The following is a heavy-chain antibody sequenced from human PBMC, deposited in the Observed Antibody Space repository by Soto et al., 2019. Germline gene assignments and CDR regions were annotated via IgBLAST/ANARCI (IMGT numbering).Heavy chain of an antibody. D-gene: IGHD5-12*01. Sequence: ASVKVSCKASGYTFTSYGISWVRQAPGQGLEWMGWISAYNGNTNYAQKLQGRVTMTTDTSTSTAYMELRSLRPDDTAVYYCARGEKVGGHKGEMATIGYWGQGTMVTVYS. V-gene: IGHV1-18*04. CDR2: ISAYNGNT. J-gene: IGHJ4*02. CDR3: ARGEKVGGHKGEMATIGY. CDR1: GYTFTSYG.